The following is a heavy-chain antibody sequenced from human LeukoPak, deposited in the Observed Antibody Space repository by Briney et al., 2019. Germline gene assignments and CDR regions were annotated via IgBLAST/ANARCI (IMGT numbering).Heavy chain of an antibody. V-gene: IGHV3-7*01. CDR3: TRDWGGVAAGIDY. D-gene: IGHD6-13*01. J-gene: IGHJ4*02. CDR2: IKTDGSEK. CDR1: GFTFSSFW. Sequence: PGGSLRLSCAASGFTFSSFWMSWVRQAPGKGLEWVANIKTDGSEKYYVDSVKGRFTISRDNAKNSLSLQMNSLSAEDTAVYYCTRDWGGVAAGIDYWGRGTLVTVSS.